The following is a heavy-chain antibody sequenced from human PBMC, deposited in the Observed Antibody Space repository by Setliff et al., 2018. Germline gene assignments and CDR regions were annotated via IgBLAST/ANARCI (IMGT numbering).Heavy chain of an antibody. V-gene: IGHV3-7*03. Sequence: PGGSLRLSCVASGFIISDYWMTWVRQAPVKGLEWVADIRQDGTNKYYADAVKGRFTISRDNAKNSLYLQMNSLRAEDTALYYCAREVWNYYDKSWSGYADHWGQGTLVTVSS. J-gene: IGHJ4*02. CDR1: GFIISDYW. CDR3: AREVWNYYDKSWSGYADH. CDR2: IRQDGTNK. D-gene: IGHD3-3*01.